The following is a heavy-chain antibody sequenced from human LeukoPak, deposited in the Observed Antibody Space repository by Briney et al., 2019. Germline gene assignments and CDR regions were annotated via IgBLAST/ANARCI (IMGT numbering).Heavy chain of an antibody. Sequence: ASVKVSCKASGYTFTGYYMHWVRQAPGQGLEWMGWINPNSGGTNYAQKFQGRVTMTRDTSISTAYMELSRLRSDDTAVYYCARVTMIVVVMAGLEWFDPWGQGTPVTVSS. D-gene: IGHD3-22*01. CDR3: ARVTMIVVVMAGLEWFDP. J-gene: IGHJ5*02. V-gene: IGHV1-2*02. CDR1: GYTFTGYY. CDR2: INPNSGGT.